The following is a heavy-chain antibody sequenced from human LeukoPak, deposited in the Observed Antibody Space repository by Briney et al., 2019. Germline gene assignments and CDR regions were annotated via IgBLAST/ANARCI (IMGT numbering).Heavy chain of an antibody. CDR1: GFTFSSYN. J-gene: IGHJ4*02. D-gene: IGHD1-26*01. CDR2: ISSSSSFI. V-gene: IGHV3-21*01. Sequence: GGSLRLSCAASGFTFSSYNMNWVRQAPGKGLEWVSSISSSSSFIYYADSVKGRFTISRDNAKNSVFLQMDSLRAEDTAVYYCARRENSGSSYYFDSWGQGSLVTVSS. CDR3: ARRENSGSSYYFDS.